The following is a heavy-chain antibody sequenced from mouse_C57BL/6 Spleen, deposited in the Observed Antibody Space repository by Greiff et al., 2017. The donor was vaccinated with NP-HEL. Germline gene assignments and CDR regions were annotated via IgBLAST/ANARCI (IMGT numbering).Heavy chain of an antibody. J-gene: IGHJ3*01. V-gene: IGHV1-52*01. CDR3: ARAYGYDAWFAY. Sequence: VQLQQPGAELVRPGSSVKLSCKASGHTFTSYWMHWVKQRPIQGLEWIGNIDPSDSETLYNQKFKDKATLTVDKSSSTAYMQLSSLTSEDSAVYYCARAYGYDAWFAYWGQGTLVTVSA. CDR2: IDPSDSET. CDR1: GHTFTSYW. D-gene: IGHD2-2*01.